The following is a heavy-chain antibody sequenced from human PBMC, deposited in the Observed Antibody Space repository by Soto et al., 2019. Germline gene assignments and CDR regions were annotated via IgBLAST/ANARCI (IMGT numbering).Heavy chain of an antibody. CDR2: IWYDGSNK. J-gene: IGHJ6*02. Sequence: QVQLVESGGGVVQPGRSLRLSCAASGFTFSSYGMHWVRQAPGKGLEWVAVIWYDGSNKYYADSVKGRFTISRDNSKNTLYLQMNSLRAEDTAVYYCARPYVWGSNYYYYGMDVWGQGTTVTVSS. D-gene: IGHD3-16*01. CDR1: GFTFSSYG. V-gene: IGHV3-33*01. CDR3: ARPYVWGSNYYYYGMDV.